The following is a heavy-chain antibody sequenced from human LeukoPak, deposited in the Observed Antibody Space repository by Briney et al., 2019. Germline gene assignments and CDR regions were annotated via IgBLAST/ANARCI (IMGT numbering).Heavy chain of an antibody. CDR2: IYYSGST. CDR1: GGSISSYY. J-gene: IGHJ4*02. CDR3: ARLSFDCSRTSCYLARFDY. V-gene: IGHV4-59*01. D-gene: IGHD2-2*01. Sequence: PSETLSLTCTVSGGSISSYYWSWIRQPPGKGLEWIGYIYYSGSTNYNPSLKSRVTISVDTSKNQFSLKLSSVTAADTAVYYCARLSFDCSRTSCYLARFDYWGQGTLVTVSS.